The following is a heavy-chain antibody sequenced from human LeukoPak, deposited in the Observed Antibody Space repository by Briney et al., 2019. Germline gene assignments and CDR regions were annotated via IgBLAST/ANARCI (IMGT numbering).Heavy chain of an antibody. V-gene: IGHV3-21*01. J-gene: IGHJ4*02. Sequence: GGSLRLSCTASGFTFGDYSMNWVRQAPGKGLEWVSSISSSSSYITYADSVKGRFTISRDNAKNSLYLQMHSLRAEDTAVYCCARDPQAVGTDFDYWGQGTLVTVSS. CDR3: ARDPQAVGTDFDY. D-gene: IGHD6-13*01. CDR2: ISSSSSYI. CDR1: GFTFGDYS.